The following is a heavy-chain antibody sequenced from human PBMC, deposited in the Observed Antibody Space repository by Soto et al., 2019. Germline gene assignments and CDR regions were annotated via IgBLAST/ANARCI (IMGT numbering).Heavy chain of an antibody. V-gene: IGHV1-46*01. CDR1: GYTFTSYY. Sequence: ASVKVSCKASGYTFTSYYMHWVRQAPGQGLEWMGIINPSGGSTSYAQKFQGRVTMTRDTSTSTVYMELSSLRSEDTAVYYCARDGQWLENYYYGMDVWGQGTTVTVS. CDR2: INPSGGST. J-gene: IGHJ6*02. D-gene: IGHD6-19*01. CDR3: ARDGQWLENYYYGMDV.